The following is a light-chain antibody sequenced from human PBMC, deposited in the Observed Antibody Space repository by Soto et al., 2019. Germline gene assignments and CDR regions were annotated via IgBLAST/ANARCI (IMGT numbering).Light chain of an antibody. J-gene: IGKJ5*01. CDR2: GAS. CDR1: QSVSSSY. Sequence: EIVLTQSPGTLSLSPGGRATLSCRASQSVSSSYLAWYQQKPGQAPRLLIYGASSRATGIPDRFSGSGSGADFTLTIRRLEPEDFAVYYCQQYGSSPFTFGQGTRLENK. V-gene: IGKV3-20*01. CDR3: QQYGSSPFT.